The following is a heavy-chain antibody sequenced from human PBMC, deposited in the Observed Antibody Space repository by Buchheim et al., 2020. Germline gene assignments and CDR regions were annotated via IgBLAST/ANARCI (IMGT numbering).Heavy chain of an antibody. Sequence: QVQLQESGPGLVKPSGTPSLTCAVSGGSISSSNWWSWVRQPPGKGLEWIGEIYHSGSTNYNPSLKSRVTISRDKSQNPFPLKLSSVTAADTAVYYCARFGGGVYSQIRGGFDYWGQGTL. J-gene: IGHJ4*02. D-gene: IGHD3-16*01. V-gene: IGHV4-4*02. CDR2: IYHSGST. CDR1: GGSISSSNW. CDR3: ARFGGGVYSQIRGGFDY.